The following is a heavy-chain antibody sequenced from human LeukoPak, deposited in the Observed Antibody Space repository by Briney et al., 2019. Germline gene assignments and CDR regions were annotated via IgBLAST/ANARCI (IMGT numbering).Heavy chain of an antibody. J-gene: IGHJ4*02. D-gene: IGHD2/OR15-2a*01. V-gene: IGHV3-53*01. CDR1: GFIVSNNY. CDR3: AKDSAKKYDDY. Sequence: GGSLRLSCAASGFIVSNNYMSWVRQAPGKGLEWVSIIYTGGDTYYADSVKGRFTISRDNSKNTLFLQMNSLRAEDTAVYYCAKDSAKKYDDYWGQGTLVTVSS. CDR2: IYTGGDT.